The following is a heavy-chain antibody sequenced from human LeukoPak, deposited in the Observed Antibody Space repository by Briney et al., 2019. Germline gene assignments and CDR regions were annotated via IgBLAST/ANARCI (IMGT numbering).Heavy chain of an antibody. CDR2: ISGSAYST. Sequence: GGSLRLSCAASGFTFSSYAMTWVRQAPGKGLEWMSVISGSAYSTSYADSVKGRFTISRDNSKNTLYLQMNSLRAEDTAIYYCARNTSGFKLGDAFDIWGQGTMVTVSS. CDR1: GFTFSSYA. D-gene: IGHD3-22*01. V-gene: IGHV3-23*01. CDR3: ARNTSGFKLGDAFDI. J-gene: IGHJ3*02.